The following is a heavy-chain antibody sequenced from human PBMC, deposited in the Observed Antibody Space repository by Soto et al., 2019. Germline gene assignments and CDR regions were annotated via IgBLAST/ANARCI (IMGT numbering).Heavy chain of an antibody. V-gene: IGHV1-18*01. Sequence: QVHLVQSGAEVKKPGASVKVSCKGSGYAFTTYGITWVRQAPGQGLEWMGWISAHNGNTNYAQKLQGRVTVTRDTSTSAAYMVLRGLRSDDTGVNDCAGGRYGDYWGQGALVTVSS. CDR3: AGGRYGDY. D-gene: IGHD1-1*01. CDR2: ISAHNGNT. CDR1: GYAFTTYG. J-gene: IGHJ4*02.